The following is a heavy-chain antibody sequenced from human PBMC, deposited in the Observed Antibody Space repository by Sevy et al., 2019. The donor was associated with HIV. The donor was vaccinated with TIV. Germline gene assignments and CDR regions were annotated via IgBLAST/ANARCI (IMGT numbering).Heavy chain of an antibody. D-gene: IGHD2-2*01. J-gene: IGHJ6*02. CDR1: GFTFSSYW. CDR3: ARDCSSSTCLWGLDV. V-gene: IGHV3-7*03. CDR2: IKKDGSER. Sequence: GGSLRLSCGGSGFTFSSYWMSWVRQAPGKGLEWVANIKKDGSERYYVDSVKGRFTISGDNAKKSLYLQMNSLRTEDTAVYYCARDCSSSTCLWGLDVWGQGTTVTVSS.